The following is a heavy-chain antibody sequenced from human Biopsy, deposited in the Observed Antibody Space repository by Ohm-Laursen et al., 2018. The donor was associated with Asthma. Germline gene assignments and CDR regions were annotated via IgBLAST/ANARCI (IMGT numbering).Heavy chain of an antibody. CDR1: YGSITSGGYY. Sequence: SETLSLTCIVSYGSITSGGYYWTWLRQHPGKGLEWIGFIYYSGSTYYNPSLKSRVSISIDTSKNQFSLKLSSVTAADTAVYYCARAQDYYDSRGYYRSFDYWGQGTLVTVSS. CDR2: IYYSGST. D-gene: IGHD3-22*01. V-gene: IGHV4-31*03. CDR3: ARAQDYYDSRGYYRSFDY. J-gene: IGHJ4*02.